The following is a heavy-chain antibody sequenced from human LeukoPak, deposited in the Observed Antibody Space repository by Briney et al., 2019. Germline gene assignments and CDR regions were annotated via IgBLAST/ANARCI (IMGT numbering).Heavy chain of an antibody. Sequence: GGSLRLSCAASRFTFSSYAMSWVRQAPGKGLEWVSAISGSGGSTYYADSVKGRFTISRDNSKNTLYLQMNSLRAEDTAVYYCAKINRPISTTAYYYGMDVWGQGTTVTVSS. CDR3: AKINRPISTTAYYYGMDV. CDR1: RFTFSSYA. D-gene: IGHD4-11*01. V-gene: IGHV3-23*01. J-gene: IGHJ6*02. CDR2: ISGSGGST.